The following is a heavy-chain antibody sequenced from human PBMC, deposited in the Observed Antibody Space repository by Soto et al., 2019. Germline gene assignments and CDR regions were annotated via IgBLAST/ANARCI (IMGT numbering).Heavy chain of an antibody. D-gene: IGHD6-13*01. CDR3: ARGGGYSSSWYLFNYYYGMDV. CDR2: IKQDGSEK. J-gene: IGHJ6*02. CDR1: GFTFSSYW. Sequence: EVQLVESGGGLVQPGGSLRLSCAASGFTFSSYWMSWVRQAPGKGLEWVANIKQDGSEKYYVDSVKGRFTISRDNAKNSLDLQMNSLRAEDTAVYYCARGGGYSSSWYLFNYYYGMDVWGQGTTVTVSS. V-gene: IGHV3-7*01.